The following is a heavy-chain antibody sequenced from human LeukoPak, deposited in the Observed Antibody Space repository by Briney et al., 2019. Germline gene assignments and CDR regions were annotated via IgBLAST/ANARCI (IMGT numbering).Heavy chain of an antibody. Sequence: GGSLRLSCAASGFTFSSYTMSWVRQAPGKGLEWVSTITTSDGNTYYADSVKGRFTVSRDNSKNTLFLQMNSLRDEDTAVYYCARDRDYAFDSWGQGTLVTVSS. CDR3: ARDRDYAFDS. V-gene: IGHV3-23*01. CDR2: ITTSDGNT. J-gene: IGHJ4*02. D-gene: IGHD4-17*01. CDR1: GFTFSSYT.